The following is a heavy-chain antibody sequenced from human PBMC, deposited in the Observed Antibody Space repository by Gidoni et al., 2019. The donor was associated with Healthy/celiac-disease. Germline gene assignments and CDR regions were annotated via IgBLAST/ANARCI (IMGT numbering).Heavy chain of an antibody. CDR3: ARGTGRDGYDFWSGYLIGELTGWFDP. J-gene: IGHJ5*02. CDR2: ISYDGSNK. V-gene: IGHV3-30-3*01. Sequence: QVQLVESGGGVVQPGRSLRLSCAAAGFPFSSYAMHWVRPAPGKGLEGVAVISYDGSNKYYADSVKGRFTTSRDNSKNTLYLQMNSLRAEDTAVYYCARGTGRDGYDFWSGYLIGELTGWFDPWGQGTLVTVSS. D-gene: IGHD3-3*01. CDR1: GFPFSSYA.